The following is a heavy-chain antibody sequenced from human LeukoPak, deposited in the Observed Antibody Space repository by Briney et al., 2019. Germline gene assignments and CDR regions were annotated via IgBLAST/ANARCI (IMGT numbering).Heavy chain of an antibody. CDR2: ISSSSSYI. J-gene: IGHJ6*03. D-gene: IGHD1-26*01. Sequence: GGSLRLSCAASGFTFSSYSMNWVRQALGKGLEWVSSISSSSSYIYYADSVKGRFTISRDNAKNSLYLQMNNLSPDDTAVYFCARDPYSGNYGNYYYYYMDVWGKGTTVTISS. V-gene: IGHV3-21*01. CDR3: ARDPYSGNYGNYYYYYMDV. CDR1: GFTFSSYS.